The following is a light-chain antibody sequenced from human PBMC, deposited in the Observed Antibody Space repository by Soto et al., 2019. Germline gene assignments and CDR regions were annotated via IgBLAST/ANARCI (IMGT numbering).Light chain of an antibody. CDR1: SSDVGGYNY. J-gene: IGLJ2*01. CDR3: SSYSRSSVV. Sequence: QSALTQPASVSGSPGQSITISCTGTSSDVGGYNYVSWYQQHPGKAPKLMIYDVSNRPSGVSNRFSGSKSGNTASLTISGLQAKDEADYYGSSYSRSSVVLGGGTNVTV. V-gene: IGLV2-14*01. CDR2: DVS.